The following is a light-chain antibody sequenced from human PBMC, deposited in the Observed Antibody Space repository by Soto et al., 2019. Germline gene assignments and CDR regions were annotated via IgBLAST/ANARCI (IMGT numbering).Light chain of an antibody. Sequence: QSALTQPASVSGSPGQSITISCTGSINDIGAYDFVSWYQQHPGKAPKLILFEVTTRPSGVSNRFSGSMSGNTASLTISGLQSEDEADYYCSSYSGSSSLLYVFGSGTKLTVL. V-gene: IGLV2-14*03. CDR3: SSYSGSSSLLYV. J-gene: IGLJ1*01. CDR2: EVT. CDR1: INDIGAYDF.